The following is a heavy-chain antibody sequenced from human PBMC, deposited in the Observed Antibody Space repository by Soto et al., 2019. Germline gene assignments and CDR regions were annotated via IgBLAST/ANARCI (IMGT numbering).Heavy chain of an antibody. V-gene: IGHV1-69*08. D-gene: IGHD3-10*01. CDR2: IIPILGIA. CDR3: AREECYYGSGAGVDY. J-gene: IGHJ4*02. Sequence: QVQLVQSGAEVKKPGSSVKVSCKASGGTFSSYTISWVRQAPGQGLEWMGRIIPILGIANYAQKFQGRVTIAAVKSTSTASTELSSMRSEGTAVYYGAREECYYGSGAGVDYWGQGTLVTVSS. CDR1: GGTFSSYT.